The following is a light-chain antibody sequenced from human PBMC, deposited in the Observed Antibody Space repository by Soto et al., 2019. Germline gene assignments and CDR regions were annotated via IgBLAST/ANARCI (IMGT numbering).Light chain of an antibody. CDR2: RAS. Sequence: EIVLTQSPGTLSLSPGERATLSCRASQSVSSHYLAWYQQKPGQAPKVLIYRASSRATGIPDRFSGSGSGTDFTLTISRLEPEDFAVYYCQQYGSSPLTFGGGTKVEIK. CDR3: QQYGSSPLT. V-gene: IGKV3-20*01. CDR1: QSVSSHY. J-gene: IGKJ4*01.